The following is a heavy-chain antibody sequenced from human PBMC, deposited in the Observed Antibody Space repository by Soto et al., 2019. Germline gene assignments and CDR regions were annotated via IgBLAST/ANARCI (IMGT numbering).Heavy chain of an antibody. Sequence: ASVKVSCKASGYTFTCYYMHWVRQAPGQGLEWMGIINPSGGSTSYAQKFQGRVTMTRDTSTSTVYMELSSLRSEDTAVYYCAREDRAQWLVRDGMDVWGQGTTVTVSS. V-gene: IGHV1-46*01. J-gene: IGHJ6*02. CDR2: INPSGGST. CDR3: AREDRAQWLVRDGMDV. D-gene: IGHD6-19*01. CDR1: GYTFTCYY.